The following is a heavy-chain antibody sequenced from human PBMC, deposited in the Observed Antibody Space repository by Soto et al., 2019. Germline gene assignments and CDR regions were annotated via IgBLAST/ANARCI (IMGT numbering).Heavy chain of an antibody. Sequence: QVQLQESGPGLVKPSQTLSLTCTVSGGSIYTGGFYWSWLRQLPGKGLEWLGYIYYAGSTQYTPPLKSRLTISTDTSDNPLSLRLTSVTAADTAVYYCATSLVTSRTRVDYWGQGTLVTVSS. V-gene: IGHV4-31*03. D-gene: IGHD1-26*01. CDR1: GGSIYTGGFY. J-gene: IGHJ4*02. CDR3: ATSLVTSRTRVDY. CDR2: IYYAGST.